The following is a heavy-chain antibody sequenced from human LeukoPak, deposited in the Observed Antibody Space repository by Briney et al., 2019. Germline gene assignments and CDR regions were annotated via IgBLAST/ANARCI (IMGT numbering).Heavy chain of an antibody. CDR3: VRGWSSGEGY. D-gene: IGHD3-22*01. Sequence: GASVKVSCRASGYTFTGYYMHWVRQAPGQGLEWMAWINPNSDDTNYAHKFQGRLTVTRDTSISTAYMELTSLRSDDTAVYYCVRGWSSGEGYWGQGTLVTVSS. CDR1: GYTFTGYY. CDR2: INPNSDDT. J-gene: IGHJ4*02. V-gene: IGHV1-2*02.